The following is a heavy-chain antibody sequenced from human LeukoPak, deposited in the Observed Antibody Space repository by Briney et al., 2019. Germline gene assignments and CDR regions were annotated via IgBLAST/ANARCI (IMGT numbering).Heavy chain of an antibody. J-gene: IGHJ4*02. CDR1: GATLSNHA. Sequence: GGSLRLSCAASGATLSNHAMSSLRQAPGKGLQWFSASGGGGVAIYYADSVKGRFTISRDNYNNTLYPQMNSLRAEDTAVYYCAKDGLVYHASSGYYSFNFWGQGTLVTVSS. D-gene: IGHD3-22*01. V-gene: IGHV3-23*01. CDR3: AKDGLVYHASSGYYSFNF. CDR2: SGGGGVAI.